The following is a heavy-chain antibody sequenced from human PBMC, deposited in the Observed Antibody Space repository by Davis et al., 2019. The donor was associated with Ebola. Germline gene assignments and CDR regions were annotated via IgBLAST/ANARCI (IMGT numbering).Heavy chain of an antibody. J-gene: IGHJ4*02. Sequence: GESLKISCAAAGFPFRSYSMSWVRQAPGKGLEWVSYISISSSTIYYADPVKGRFTISRDNAQNSLYLQMNSLRDEDTAVYYCACTIFGTMGNFDSWGQGTLVTVS. V-gene: IGHV3-48*02. CDR1: GFPFRSYS. D-gene: IGHD3-3*01. CDR2: ISISSSTI. CDR3: ACTIFGTMGNFDS.